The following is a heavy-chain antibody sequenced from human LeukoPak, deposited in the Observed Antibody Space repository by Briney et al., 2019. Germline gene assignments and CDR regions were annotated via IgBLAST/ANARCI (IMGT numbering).Heavy chain of an antibody. Sequence: SETLSLTCTVSGGSISSSSYYWGWIRQPPGKGLEWIGSMYHSGSASYNPSLKSRVTISVDTSKNQFSLKLSSVTAADTAVYYCARCALYCISTTCYYYYYYMDVWGKGTTVTVSS. CDR1: GGSISSSSYY. CDR2: MYHSGSA. V-gene: IGHV4-39*01. J-gene: IGHJ6*03. D-gene: IGHD2-2*01. CDR3: ARCALYCISTTCYYYYYYMDV.